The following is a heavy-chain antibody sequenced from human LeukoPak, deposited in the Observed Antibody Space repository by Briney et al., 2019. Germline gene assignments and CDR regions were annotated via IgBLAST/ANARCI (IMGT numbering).Heavy chain of an antibody. V-gene: IGHV1-18*04. CDR1: GYTFTGYY. D-gene: IGHD2-15*01. CDR2: ISAYNGNT. J-gene: IGHJ4*02. Sequence: ASVKVSCKASGYTFTGYYIHWVRQAPGQGLEWMGWISAYNGNTNYAQKLQGRVTMTTDTSTSTAYMELRNLRSDDTAFYYCARDDLDCSGGTCYPDNYWGQGTLVAVSS. CDR3: ARDDLDCSGGTCYPDNY.